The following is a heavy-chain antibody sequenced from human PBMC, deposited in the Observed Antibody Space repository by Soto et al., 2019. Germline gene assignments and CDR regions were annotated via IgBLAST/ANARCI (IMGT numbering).Heavy chain of an antibody. Sequence: SETLSLTCSVSGGSISSGDYYWSWIRQPPGKGLEWIGYIYYSGSTYYNPSLKSRVTISVDTSKNQFSLKLSSVTAADTAVYYCARVLGYYDILTGSPLLDYWGQGTLVTV. CDR2: IYYSGST. CDR1: GGSISSGDYY. D-gene: IGHD3-9*01. CDR3: ARVLGYYDILTGSPLLDY. V-gene: IGHV4-30-4*01. J-gene: IGHJ4*02.